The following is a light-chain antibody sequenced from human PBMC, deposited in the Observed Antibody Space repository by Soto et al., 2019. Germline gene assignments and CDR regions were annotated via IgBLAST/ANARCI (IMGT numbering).Light chain of an antibody. CDR2: RND. Sequence: QSVLTQPPSASGTPGQRVTISCSGSRSNIGSNYVYWYQQLPGTAPKLLMYRNDQRPSGVPDRFSGSKSGTSGSLAISGLRSEDEADYYCAAWDDSLSGRVFGGGTQLTVL. CDR1: RSNIGSNY. CDR3: AAWDDSLSGRV. J-gene: IGLJ3*02. V-gene: IGLV1-47*01.